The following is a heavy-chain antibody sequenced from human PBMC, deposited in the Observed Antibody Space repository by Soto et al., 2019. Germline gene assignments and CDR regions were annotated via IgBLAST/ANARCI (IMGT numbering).Heavy chain of an antibody. Sequence: ASVKVSCKASGYTFTSYAMHWVRQAPGQRLEWMGWINAGNGNTKYPQKFQGRVTITRDTSASTAYMELSSLRSEDTAVYYCARLRSGRDPFDIWGQGTMVTVSS. CDR1: GYTFTSYA. V-gene: IGHV1-3*01. D-gene: IGHD1-1*01. CDR3: ARLRSGRDPFDI. CDR2: INAGNGNT. J-gene: IGHJ3*02.